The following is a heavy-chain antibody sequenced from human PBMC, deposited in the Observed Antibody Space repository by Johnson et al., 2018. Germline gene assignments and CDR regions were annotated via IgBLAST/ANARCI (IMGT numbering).Heavy chain of an antibody. V-gene: IGHV3-33*01. CDR2: IWYDGSNK. Sequence: QVQLVQSGGGVVQPGRSLRLSCAASGFTFSSYGMHWVRQAPGKGLEWVAVIWYDGSNKYYADSVKGRVTISRDNSKNTLYLQMNSLRAEDTAVYYCARDLRPYYYYYGMDVWGQGTTVTVSS. J-gene: IGHJ6*02. CDR3: ARDLRPYYYYYGMDV. CDR1: GFTFSSYG.